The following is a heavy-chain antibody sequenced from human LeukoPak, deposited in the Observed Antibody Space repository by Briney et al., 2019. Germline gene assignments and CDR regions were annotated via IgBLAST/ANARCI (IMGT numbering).Heavy chain of an antibody. Sequence: SETLSLSCTVSGDSISSYYWSWIRLPPGKGLEWIAYIYYSGGTNYNPSLKSRVTISVDTSKNQVSLRLTSVTAADTAVYYCARDEGSSSAFDYWGQGTLVTVSS. CDR3: ARDEGSSSAFDY. J-gene: IGHJ4*02. CDR2: IYYSGGT. V-gene: IGHV4-59*12. CDR1: GDSISSYY. D-gene: IGHD6-6*01.